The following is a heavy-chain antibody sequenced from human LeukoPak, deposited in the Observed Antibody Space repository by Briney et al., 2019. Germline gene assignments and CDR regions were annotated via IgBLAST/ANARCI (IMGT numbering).Heavy chain of an antibody. J-gene: IGHJ5*02. CDR2: IIPIFGTA. CDR1: GGTFSSYA. CDR3: ARGHIVVVPAGEARYWFDP. D-gene: IGHD2-2*01. Sequence: SVKVSCKASGGTFSSYAISWVRQAPGQRLEWMGGIIPIFGTANYAQKFQGRVTITTDESTSTAYMEMSSLRSEDTAVYYCARGHIVVVPAGEARYWFDPWGQGTLVTVSS. V-gene: IGHV1-69*05.